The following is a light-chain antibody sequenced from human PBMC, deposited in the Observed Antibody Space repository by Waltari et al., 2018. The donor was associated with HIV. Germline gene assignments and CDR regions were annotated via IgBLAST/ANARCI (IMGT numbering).Light chain of an antibody. Sequence: SSELTQDPSVSVALGQTVRITCQGDSPRSYYASWYQQKPGQAHAVVFFGRNNRPSGIPDRFSGSSSGNTASLTITGAQAEDEADYYCHSRDSSGYHVVFGGGTKVTVL. V-gene: IGLV3-19*01. CDR3: HSRDSSGYHVV. J-gene: IGLJ2*01. CDR2: GRN. CDR1: SPRSYY.